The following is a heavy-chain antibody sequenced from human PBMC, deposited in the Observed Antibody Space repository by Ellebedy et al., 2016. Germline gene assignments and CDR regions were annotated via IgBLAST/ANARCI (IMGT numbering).Heavy chain of an antibody. V-gene: IGHV1-69*13. D-gene: IGHD2-21*02. CDR3: ARSVVVTAMQYYYDGMDV. Sequence: SVKVSCXASAGTFRSYSISWVRQAPGQGLEWMGGIIRMLDTVNYAQKFQGRVTITADESTRTAFMELSSLRSEDTAIYYCARSVVVTAMQYYYDGMDVWGQGTTVTVSS. CDR2: IIRMLDTV. J-gene: IGHJ6*02. CDR1: AGTFRSYS.